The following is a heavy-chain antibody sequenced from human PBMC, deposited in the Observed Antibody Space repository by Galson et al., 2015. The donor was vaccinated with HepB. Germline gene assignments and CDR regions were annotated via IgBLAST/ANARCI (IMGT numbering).Heavy chain of an antibody. CDR1: GFTLKNHD. V-gene: IGHV3-23*01. CDR3: AKQNRSGWSES. D-gene: IGHD3-22*01. J-gene: IGHJ5*01. CDR2: SSGSGGST. Sequence: SLRLSCAASGFTLKNHDMHWVRQAPGTGLEWVSESSGSGGSTYYADSVKGRFTISRDTSKNTLYLQMHSLRVEDTAIYYCAKQNRSGWSESWGQGTQVTVSS.